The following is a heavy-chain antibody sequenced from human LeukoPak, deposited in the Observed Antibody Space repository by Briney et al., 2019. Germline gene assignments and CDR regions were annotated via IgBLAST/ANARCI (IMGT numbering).Heavy chain of an antibody. Sequence: SETLSLTCTVSGYSISRDYYWGWMRQPPGKGLEWIGSIYHSGSTYYNPSLKSRVTISVDTSKNQFSLRLSSATAADTAVYYCARVRGWEPSDYWGQGTLVTVSS. CDR1: GYSISRDYY. V-gene: IGHV4-38-2*02. CDR3: ARVRGWEPSDY. CDR2: IYHSGST. D-gene: IGHD1-26*01. J-gene: IGHJ4*02.